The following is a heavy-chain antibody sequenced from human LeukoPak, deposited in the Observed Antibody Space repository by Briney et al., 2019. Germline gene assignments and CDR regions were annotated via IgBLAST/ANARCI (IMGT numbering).Heavy chain of an antibody. CDR3: ARGRSGPRLFDY. D-gene: IGHD4-11*01. V-gene: IGHV4-38-2*01. Sequence: SETLSLTCAVSGYSITSGYYWGWIRQPPGKGLEWIGSFYHGGSTYYNPSLRSRVTISVDTSKNQFSLNLSSVTATDTAVYYCARGRSGPRLFDYWGQGTLVTVSS. J-gene: IGHJ4*02. CDR1: GYSITSGYY. CDR2: FYHGGST.